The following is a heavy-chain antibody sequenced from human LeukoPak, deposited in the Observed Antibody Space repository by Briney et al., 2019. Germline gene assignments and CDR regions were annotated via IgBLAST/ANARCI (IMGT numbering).Heavy chain of an antibody. CDR2: VRFDGSYE. V-gene: IGHV3-30*02. CDR3: ARDFRATVLTAGPDY. D-gene: IGHD4-17*01. CDR1: GFSFNSYA. J-gene: IGHJ4*02. Sequence: GGSLRLSCAASGFSFNSYAMHWVRQAPGKGLEWVSFVRFDGSYEYYSDSVRGRFIISRDVSKNTVFLQMNSLRLEDTAVYFCARDFRATVLTAGPDYWGQGTLVTVSS.